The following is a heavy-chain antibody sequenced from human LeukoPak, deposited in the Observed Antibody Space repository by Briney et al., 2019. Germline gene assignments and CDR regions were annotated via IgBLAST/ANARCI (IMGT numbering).Heavy chain of an antibody. D-gene: IGHD4-17*01. J-gene: IGHJ4*02. Sequence: PSETLSLTCAVYGGSFSGYYWSWIRQPPGKGLEWIGYIYYSGSANYNPSLKSRVTISVDTSKNQFSLKLSSVTAADTAVYYCARQDSGAYGDYYFDYWGQGTLVTVSS. CDR2: IYYSGSA. V-gene: IGHV4-59*08. CDR1: GGSFSGYY. CDR3: ARQDSGAYGDYYFDY.